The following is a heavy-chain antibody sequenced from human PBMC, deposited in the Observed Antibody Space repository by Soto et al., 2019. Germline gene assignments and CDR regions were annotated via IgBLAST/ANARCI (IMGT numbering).Heavy chain of an antibody. CDR3: ASVIGGDYEYYFEF. Sequence: PSETLSLTCTFSVVSISSGGYYCSWIGQHPGKGLEWIGNIYYSGRTYYNPSLKSRVILSVDTSKNHFSLTLRSVTAADSAMYYCASVIGGDYEYYFEFLGQGALVIVSS. CDR2: IYYSGRT. J-gene: IGHJ4*02. D-gene: IGHD2-21*02. CDR1: VVSISSGGYY. V-gene: IGHV4-31*03.